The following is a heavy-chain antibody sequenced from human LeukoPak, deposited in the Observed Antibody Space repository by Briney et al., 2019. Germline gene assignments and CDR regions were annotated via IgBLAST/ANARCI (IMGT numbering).Heavy chain of an antibody. J-gene: IGHJ5*02. D-gene: IGHD6-19*01. V-gene: IGHV3-23*01. CDR3: GKDGGQYSSGPEFDP. Sequence: GGSLRLSCAASGIVFSRTAMNWARQSPGRGLEWLSAISGGGARTFYADSVKGRFTISRDNSKNMVYLQMNSLRADDTAIYYCGKDGGQYSSGPEFDPRGQGALVTVSS. CDR2: ISGGGART. CDR1: GIVFSRTA.